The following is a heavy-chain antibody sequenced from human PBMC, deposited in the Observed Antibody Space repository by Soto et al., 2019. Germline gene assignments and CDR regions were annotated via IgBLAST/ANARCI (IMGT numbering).Heavy chain of an antibody. J-gene: IGHJ6*03. V-gene: IGHV3-7*01. CDR3: ARDQGYMDV. CDR2: IKQDGSEK. Sequence: EVQLVESGGGLVQPGGSLRLSCAASGFTFSSYWLCWLRQAPGKGLEWVANIKQDGSEKYYVDSVKGRFTISRDNAKNSLYLQMNSLRAEDTAVYYCARDQGYMDVWGKGTTVTVSS. CDR1: GFTFSSYW.